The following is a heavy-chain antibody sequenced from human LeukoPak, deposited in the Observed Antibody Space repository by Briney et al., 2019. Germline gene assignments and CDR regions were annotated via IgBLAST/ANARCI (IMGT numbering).Heavy chain of an antibody. V-gene: IGHV3-74*01. CDR2: INSDGSST. Sequence: GGSLRLSCAASGFTFSSYRMHWVRQAPGKGLVWVTRINSDGSSTNYADSVKGRFTISRDNAKDTVYLQMNSLRAEDTAVYYCARNAEKAVASVSFDYWGQGTLVTVSS. D-gene: IGHD6-19*01. CDR3: ARNAEKAVASVSFDY. J-gene: IGHJ4*02. CDR1: GFTFSSYR.